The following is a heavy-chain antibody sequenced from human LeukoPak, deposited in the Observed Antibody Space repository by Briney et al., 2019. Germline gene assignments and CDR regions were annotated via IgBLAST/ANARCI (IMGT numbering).Heavy chain of an antibody. D-gene: IGHD2-2*01. CDR1: GFTFSSYA. V-gene: IGHV3-30*04. CDR2: IPYDGSNK. Sequence: SLRLSCAASGFTFSSYAMHWVRQAPGKGLEWVAVIPYDGSNKYYADSVKGRFTISRDNSKNTLYLQMNSLRAEDTAVYYCARDLLRYCSSTSCYGPFDYWGQGTLVTVSS. J-gene: IGHJ4*02. CDR3: ARDLLRYCSSTSCYGPFDY.